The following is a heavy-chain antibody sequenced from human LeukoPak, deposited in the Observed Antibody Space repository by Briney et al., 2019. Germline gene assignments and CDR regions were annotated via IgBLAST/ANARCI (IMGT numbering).Heavy chain of an antibody. Sequence: GGSLRLSCSASGFTVSSNYMSWVRQAPGKGLEWVAIIYSDRRTFYAVSVKGRFTISRDDSKNTLFLQMDSLRAEDTAIYYCARDSVFSSYSYWGQGALVTVSS. CDR2: IYSDRRT. CDR1: GFTVSSNY. J-gene: IGHJ4*02. V-gene: IGHV3-53*01. CDR3: ARDSVFSSYSY. D-gene: IGHD2-15*01.